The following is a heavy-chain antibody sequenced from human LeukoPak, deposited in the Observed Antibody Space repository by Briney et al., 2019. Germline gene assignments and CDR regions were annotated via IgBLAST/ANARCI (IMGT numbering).Heavy chain of an antibody. CDR1: GYSISSGYY. CDR3: ARHRGSGWYSGYFDY. Sequence: SEALSLTCTVSGYSISSGYYWGWIRQPPGKGLEWIGSIYHSGSTYYNPSLKSRVTISVDTSKNQFSLKLSSVTAADTAVYYCARHRGSGWYSGYFDYWGQGTLVTVSS. CDR2: IYHSGST. V-gene: IGHV4-38-2*02. D-gene: IGHD6-19*01. J-gene: IGHJ4*02.